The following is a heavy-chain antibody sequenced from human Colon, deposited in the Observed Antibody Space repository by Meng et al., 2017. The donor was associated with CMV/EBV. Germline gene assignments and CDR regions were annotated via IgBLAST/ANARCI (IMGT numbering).Heavy chain of an antibody. D-gene: IGHD2-21*01. CDR2: IYYSGST. CDR3: MNRAYSQGQDF. Sequence: SETLSLTCTVSGASISTSSYFWGWVRQPPGKGLEWIATIYYSGSTDYNPSLQRRVTMSVDTSKIHFSLNLTSVTASDTAVYYCMNRAYSQGQDFWGQGTLVTVSS. CDR1: GASISTSSYF. J-gene: IGHJ4*02. V-gene: IGHV4-39*02.